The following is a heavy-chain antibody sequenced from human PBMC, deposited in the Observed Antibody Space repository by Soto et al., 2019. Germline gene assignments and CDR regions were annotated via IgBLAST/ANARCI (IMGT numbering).Heavy chain of an antibody. D-gene: IGHD6-13*01. CDR2: VSYDGSNQ. V-gene: IGHV3-30-3*01. CDR3: ARGSAWSIAAAGSLHY. J-gene: IGHJ4*01. CDR1: GFTFSTYV. Sequence: QVQLVESGGGVVQPGRSLRLSCAASGFTFSTYVMHWVRQAPGKGLEWVGVVSYDGSNQHYADSVKGRITISRDNSKNTLSLQMNSLSPEDTAVYYCARGSAWSIAAAGSLHYWGQGTLVTVSS.